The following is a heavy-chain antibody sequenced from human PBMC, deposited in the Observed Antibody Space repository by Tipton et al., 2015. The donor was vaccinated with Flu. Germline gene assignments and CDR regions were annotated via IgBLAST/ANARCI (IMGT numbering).Heavy chain of an antibody. V-gene: IGHV3-23*01. D-gene: IGHD1-1*01. Sequence: SLRLSCAASGFTFSSYAMSWVRQAPGKGLEWVSAISGSGGSTYYADSVKGRFTIPRDNSKNTLYLQMNSLRAEDTAVYYCAKDGLGNSNPRDFDNWGQGTLVTVSS. J-gene: IGHJ4*02. CDR3: AKDGLGNSNPRDFDN. CDR1: GFTFSSYA. CDR2: ISGSGGST.